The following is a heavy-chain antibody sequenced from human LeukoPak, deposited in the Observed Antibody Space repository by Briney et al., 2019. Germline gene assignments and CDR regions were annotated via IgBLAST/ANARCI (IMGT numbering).Heavy chain of an antibody. CDR1: GGSISSSSYY. J-gene: IGHJ4*02. V-gene: IGHV4-39*07. D-gene: IGHD4-17*01. CDR3: AREVGGDFDALDY. CDR2: ISYSGST. Sequence: SETLSLTCTVSGGSISSSSYYWGWIRQPPGKGLEWIGSISYSGSTYYNPSLKSRVTISVDTSKNQFSLKLSSVTAADTAVYYCAREVGGDFDALDYWGQGTLVTVSS.